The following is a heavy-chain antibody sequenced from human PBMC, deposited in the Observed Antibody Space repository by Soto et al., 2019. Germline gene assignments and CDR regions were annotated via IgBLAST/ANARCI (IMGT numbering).Heavy chain of an antibody. V-gene: IGHV3-33*01. Sequence: QVPLVESGGGVVQPGRSLRLSCAASGFTFSSYGMHWVRQAPGKGLEWVAVIWYDGSNKYYADSVKGRFTISRDNXKXTXSLQMNSLRAEDTAVYYCARESTYCGGDCYSDAFDIWGQGTMVTVSS. CDR3: ARESTYCGGDCYSDAFDI. D-gene: IGHD2-21*02. CDR2: IWYDGSNK. J-gene: IGHJ3*02. CDR1: GFTFSSYG.